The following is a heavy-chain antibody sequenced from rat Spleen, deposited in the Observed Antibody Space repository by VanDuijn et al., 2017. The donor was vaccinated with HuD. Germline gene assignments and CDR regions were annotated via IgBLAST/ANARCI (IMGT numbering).Heavy chain of an antibody. CDR2: ITYDGSST. CDR1: GFTFSDYY. CDR3: ARPSYGYPFAY. Sequence: EVQLVESGGGLVQPGRSLKLSCAASGFTFSDYYMAWVRQAPEKGLEWVASITYDGSSTYYRDSVKGRFTISRDNAKSTLYLQLDSLRSEDTATYYCARPSYGYPFAYWGQGTLVTVSS. D-gene: IGHD1-7*01. J-gene: IGHJ3*01. V-gene: IGHV5-7*01.